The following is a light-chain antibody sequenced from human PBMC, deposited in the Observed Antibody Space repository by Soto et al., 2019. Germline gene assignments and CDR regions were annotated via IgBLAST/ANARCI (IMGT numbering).Light chain of an antibody. J-gene: IGKJ5*01. CDR2: DAY. V-gene: IGKV3-11*01. CDR3: QQRHMWPIT. CDR1: QSFRGL. Sequence: EVVLTQSPVPLSLSPWERATLSCRASQSFRGLLAWYQQKPGQAHRLLIYDAYNRATGIPPRFSGSGSGTDFMLTISSLVPEDSAVYYCQQRHMWPITFGQGTRLEIK.